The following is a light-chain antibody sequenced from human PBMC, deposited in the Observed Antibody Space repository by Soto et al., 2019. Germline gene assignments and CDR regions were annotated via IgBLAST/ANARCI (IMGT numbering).Light chain of an antibody. CDR3: QQSYSTLWT. J-gene: IGKJ1*01. V-gene: IGKV1-39*01. Sequence: DIQMTQSPSSLSASVGDRVTITCRASQSISSYLNWYQQKPGKAPTLLIYAAASLQSGVPSRFSGSGSGTDFTLTISSLQPEDFATYYCQQSYSTLWTFGQGTKVEIK. CDR1: QSISSY. CDR2: AAA.